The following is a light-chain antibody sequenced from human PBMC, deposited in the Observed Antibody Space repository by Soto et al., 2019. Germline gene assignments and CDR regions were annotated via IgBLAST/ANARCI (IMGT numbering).Light chain of an antibody. CDR1: QSISTW. J-gene: IGKJ1*01. CDR3: HQYNTYPWT. V-gene: IGKV1-5*03. Sequence: DIRMTQSPSTLSASVGDRVTITCRASQSISTWLSWYQQKPGKAPNLLIYRTASLESGVPSRFRGDGSGTEFTLSISNVQPDDIATYYCHQYNTYPWTFGQGNKVEI. CDR2: RTA.